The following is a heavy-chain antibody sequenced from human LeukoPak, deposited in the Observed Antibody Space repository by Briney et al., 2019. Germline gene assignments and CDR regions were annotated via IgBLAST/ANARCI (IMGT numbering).Heavy chain of an antibody. V-gene: IGHV5-51*01. J-gene: IGHJ4*02. D-gene: IGHD6-6*01. Sequence: GESLKISCKGSGYSFTNYWIGWVRQMPGKGLEWMAIVYPSDSDTRYCPSFQGQVTASADKSISTVYLQWSSLKASDTAMYYCARHRSDSSSSPIDYWGQGTLVTVSS. CDR2: VYPSDSDT. CDR1: GYSFTNYW. CDR3: ARHRSDSSSSPIDY.